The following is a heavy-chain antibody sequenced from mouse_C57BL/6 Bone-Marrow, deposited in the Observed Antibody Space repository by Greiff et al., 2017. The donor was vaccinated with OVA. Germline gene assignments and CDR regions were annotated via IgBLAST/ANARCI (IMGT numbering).Heavy chain of an antibody. CDR1: GYTFTSYG. Sequence: QVQLQQSGAELARPGASVKLSCKASGYTFTSYGISWVKQRTGQGLEWIGEIYPRSGNTYYNEKFKGKATLTADKSSSTAYMELGSLTSEDSAVYFCARSTMVTTLYYYAMDYWGQGTSVTVSS. J-gene: IGHJ4*01. V-gene: IGHV1-81*01. D-gene: IGHD2-1*01. CDR2: IYPRSGNT. CDR3: ARSTMVTTLYYYAMDY.